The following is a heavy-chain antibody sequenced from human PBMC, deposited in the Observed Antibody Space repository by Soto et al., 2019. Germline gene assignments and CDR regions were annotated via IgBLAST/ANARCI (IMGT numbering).Heavy chain of an antibody. CDR3: ASTYRGIAAAGTSGFDY. Sequence: PGGSLRLSCAASGFTFSSYWMSWVRQAPGKGLEWVANIKQDGSEKYYVDSVKGRFTISRDNAKNSLYLQMNSLRAEDTAVYYCASTYRGIAAAGTSGFDYWGQGTLVTVSS. V-gene: IGHV3-7*03. CDR1: GFTFSSYW. D-gene: IGHD6-13*01. J-gene: IGHJ4*02. CDR2: IKQDGSEK.